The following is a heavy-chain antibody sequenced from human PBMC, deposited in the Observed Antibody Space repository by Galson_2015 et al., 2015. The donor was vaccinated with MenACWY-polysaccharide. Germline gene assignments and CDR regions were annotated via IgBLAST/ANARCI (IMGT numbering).Heavy chain of an antibody. Sequence: VKVPCKACGYTLTSHAIHRVRQAPGQRLEWMGWMNIGNYNKKYSQTFQGRLTITRGTSANTSYMELNSLRTEDTAVYYCARGSEGEYNYDFFDYWGQGTLVTVSS. D-gene: IGHD3/OR15-3a*01. V-gene: IGHV1-3*04. CDR1: GYTLTSHA. CDR2: MNIGNYNK. CDR3: ARGSEGEYNYDFFDY. J-gene: IGHJ4*02.